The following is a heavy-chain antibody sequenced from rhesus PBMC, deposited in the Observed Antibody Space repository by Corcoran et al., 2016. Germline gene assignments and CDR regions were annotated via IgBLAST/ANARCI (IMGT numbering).Heavy chain of an antibody. CDR2: ITYSGST. CDR3: ARRPDSSGLDY. D-gene: IGHD6-31*01. V-gene: IGHV4-122*02. J-gene: IGHJ4*01. CDR1: GGSISSGYYY. Sequence: QVQLQESGPGLVKPSETLSLTCAVSGGSISSGYYYWSWIRQPPGKGLEWIGYITYSGSTSYNPSLNSRVTISRDTSKNQFSLKLSSVTAADTAVYYCARRPDSSGLDYWGQGVLVTVSS.